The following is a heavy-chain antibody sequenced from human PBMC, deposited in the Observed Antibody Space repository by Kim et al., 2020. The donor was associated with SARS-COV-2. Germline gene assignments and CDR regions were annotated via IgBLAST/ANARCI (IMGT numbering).Heavy chain of an antibody. J-gene: IGHJ2*01. Sequence: SLQIRVTLSVDTSKNQFSLKLSSVTAADTAVYYCARLTKQWLIDYWYFDLWGRGTLVTVSS. CDR3: ARLTKQWLIDYWYFDL. D-gene: IGHD6-19*01. V-gene: IGHV4-39*01.